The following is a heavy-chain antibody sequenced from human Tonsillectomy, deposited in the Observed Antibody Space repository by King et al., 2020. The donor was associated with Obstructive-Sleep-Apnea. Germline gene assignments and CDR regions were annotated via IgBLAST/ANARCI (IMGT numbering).Heavy chain of an antibody. CDR2: ISYDGNNK. CDR1: GFTFSSYA. J-gene: IGHJ4*02. D-gene: IGHD3-10*01. CDR3: ASPTTRGSGSSTFFDY. V-gene: IGHV3-30*04. Sequence: VQLVESGGGVVQPGRSLRLSCAASGFTFSSYAMHWVRQAPGKGLEWVALISYDGNNKYYADFVTGRFTISRDNSKNTLYLQLNSLRPEDTAVYYCASPTTRGSGSSTFFDYWGQGTLVTVSS.